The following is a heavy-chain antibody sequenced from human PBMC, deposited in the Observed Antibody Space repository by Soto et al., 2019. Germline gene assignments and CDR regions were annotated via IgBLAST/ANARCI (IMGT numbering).Heavy chain of an antibody. CDR2: IYYSGST. Sequence: QVQLQESGPGLVKPSETLSLTCTVSGGSISSYYWSWIRQPPGKGLEWIGYIYYSGSTNYNPSLKSRVTISVDTSKNPFSLKLSSVTAADTAVYYCARTYYDILTGYYQYYFDYWGQGTLVTVSS. D-gene: IGHD3-9*01. CDR3: ARTYYDILTGYYQYYFDY. V-gene: IGHV4-59*01. J-gene: IGHJ4*02. CDR1: GGSISSYY.